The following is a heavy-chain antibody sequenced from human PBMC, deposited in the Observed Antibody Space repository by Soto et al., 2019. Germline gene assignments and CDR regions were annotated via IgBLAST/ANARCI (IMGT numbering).Heavy chain of an antibody. CDR1: GYTFSTYG. V-gene: IGHV1-18*01. CDR3: ARDRQLAAAGTFFDY. Sequence: ASVKVSCKASGYTFSTYGISWVRQAPGQGLEWMGWISGYNGDTNYAQKVQGRLAMTTDTSTRTAYMELRGLRSGDTAVYYCARDRQLAAAGTFFDYWGQGTLVTSPQ. D-gene: IGHD6-13*01. J-gene: IGHJ4*02. CDR2: ISGYNGDT.